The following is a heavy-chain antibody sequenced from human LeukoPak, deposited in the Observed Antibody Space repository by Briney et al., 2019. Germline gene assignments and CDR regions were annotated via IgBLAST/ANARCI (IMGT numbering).Heavy chain of an antibody. J-gene: IGHJ5*02. Sequence: SETLSLTCAVSGGSISNGGYSWSWIRQPPGKGLEWIGFIYHSGTTHYNPSLKSRVTMSVDTSKNQFFLQLNSVTAADTAIYYCARHPSALSWFDPWGQGTLVTVSS. V-gene: IGHV4-30-2*01. CDR2: IYHSGTT. CDR3: ARHPSALSWFDP. CDR1: GGSISNGGYS.